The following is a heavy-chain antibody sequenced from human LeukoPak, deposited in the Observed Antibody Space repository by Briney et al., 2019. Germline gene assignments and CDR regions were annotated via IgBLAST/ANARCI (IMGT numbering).Heavy chain of an antibody. CDR1: GGSIIGYI. Sequence: SETLSLTSIDRGGSIIGYIWRWIRQPPGKGLEWIGYIYYGGSTNYNPSLKSRVTISVHTSKNQFSLKPSFVTAADTAVYYGARHVKGAAQLFYFDYWGQGTLVTVSS. V-gene: IGHV4-59*08. D-gene: IGHD1-26*01. J-gene: IGHJ4*02. CDR2: IYYGGST. CDR3: ARHVKGAAQLFYFDY.